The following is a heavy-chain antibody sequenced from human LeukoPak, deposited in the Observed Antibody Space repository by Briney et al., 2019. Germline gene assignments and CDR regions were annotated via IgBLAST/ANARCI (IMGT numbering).Heavy chain of an antibody. CDR1: GGSISSGDYY. D-gene: IGHD5-12*01. CDR2: IYYSGST. CDR3: ARGRLRSAVDY. J-gene: IGHJ4*02. Sequence: PSETLSLTCTVSGGSISSGDYYWSWIRQPPGKGLEWIGYIYYSGSTYYNPSLKSRVTISVDTSKNQFSLKLSSVTAADTAVYYCARGRLRSAVDYWGQGTLVTVSS. V-gene: IGHV4-30-4*02.